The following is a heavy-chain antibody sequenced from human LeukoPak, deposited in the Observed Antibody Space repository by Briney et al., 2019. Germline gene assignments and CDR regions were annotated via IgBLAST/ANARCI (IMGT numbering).Heavy chain of an antibody. J-gene: IGHJ4*02. CDR3: ARGLEPLYDYVWGSYREPYYFDY. V-gene: IGHV4-34*01. CDR1: GGSFSGYY. CDR2: INHSGST. Sequence: SETLSLTCAVYGGSFSGYYWSWIRQPPGKGLEWIGEINHSGSTNYNPSLKSRVTISVDTSKNQFSLKLSSVTAADTAVYYCARGLEPLYDYVWGSYREPYYFDYWGQGTLVTVSS. D-gene: IGHD3-16*02.